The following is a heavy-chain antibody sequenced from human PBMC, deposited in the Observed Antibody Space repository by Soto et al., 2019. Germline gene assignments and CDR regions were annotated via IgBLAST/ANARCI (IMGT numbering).Heavy chain of an antibody. CDR2: IHHSESP. CDR1: GGSFSGYY. CDR3: ATANWSHHYFDP. J-gene: IGHJ5*02. D-gene: IGHD1-1*01. V-gene: IGHV4-34*01. Sequence: SDTLSLPCGGYGGSFSGYYWSWLRQPPGKGLEWIGEIHHSESPNYNESLKSRVTISVDTSKNQCSLKMTSVTAADTAVYYCATANWSHHYFDPWGQGTLVTV.